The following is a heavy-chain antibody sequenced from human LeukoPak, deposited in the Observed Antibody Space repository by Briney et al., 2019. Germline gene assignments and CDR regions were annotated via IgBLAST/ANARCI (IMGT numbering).Heavy chain of an antibody. V-gene: IGHV1-46*01. CDR3: ARGVSPYDSSSPLD. Sequence: GASVKVSCKASGYTFTTYYIHWVRQAPGQGLEWMGIINPTGGSTTYAQRFQGRVTMTRDTSTSTVFMEVNSLRSEDTAVYYCARGVSPYDSSSPLDWGQGTLVTVSS. J-gene: IGHJ4*02. CDR2: INPTGGST. CDR1: GYTFTTYY. D-gene: IGHD6-6*01.